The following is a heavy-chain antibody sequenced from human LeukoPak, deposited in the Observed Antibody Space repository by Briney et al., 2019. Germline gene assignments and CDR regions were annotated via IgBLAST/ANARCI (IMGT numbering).Heavy chain of an antibody. CDR2: IRSKANRYET. V-gene: IGHV3-73*01. Sequence: TGGPLRLSCAASGFTFSASAMHWVRQASGKGLEWVGRIRSKANRYETVYAASVKGRFTISRDDSKNTAYLQMNSLETEDTAVYYCARTLVGDYGGPWGRGTLVIVSS. CDR3: ARTLVGDYGGP. D-gene: IGHD4-17*01. J-gene: IGHJ5*02. CDR1: GFTFSASA.